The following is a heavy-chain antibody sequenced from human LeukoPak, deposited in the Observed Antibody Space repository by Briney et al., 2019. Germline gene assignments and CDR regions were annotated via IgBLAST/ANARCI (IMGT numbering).Heavy chain of an antibody. J-gene: IGHJ4*02. CDR3: ARDGATVGWWYYFDY. CDR1: GYTFTGHS. CDR2: INPNSGGT. Sequence: ASVKVSCKASGYTFTGHSMYWVRQAPGQGLEWMGWINPNSGGTNYAQKFQGRVTMTRDTSISTAYMELSRLRSDDTAVYYCARDGATVGWWYYFDYWGQGTLVTVSS. V-gene: IGHV1-2*02. D-gene: IGHD1-26*01.